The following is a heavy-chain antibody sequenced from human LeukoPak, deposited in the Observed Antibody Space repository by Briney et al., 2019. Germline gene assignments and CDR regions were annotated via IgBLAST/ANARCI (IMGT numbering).Heavy chain of an antibody. J-gene: IGHJ5*02. V-gene: IGHV3-23*01. CDR1: GFPFSSHG. Sequence: GGSLRLSCAASGFPFSSHGMSWVRQAPGKGLEWVSGIIGGAGSTYYADSVKGRFTISGDNSKNTLYLQMNSLRAEDTAVYYCAKDYSKTSYYGSGTYYRPNWFDPWGQGTLVTVSS. CDR3: AKDYSKTSYYGSGTYYRPNWFDP. D-gene: IGHD3-10*01. CDR2: IIGGAGST.